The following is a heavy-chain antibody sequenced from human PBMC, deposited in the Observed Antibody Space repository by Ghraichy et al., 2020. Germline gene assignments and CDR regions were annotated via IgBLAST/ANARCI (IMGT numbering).Heavy chain of an antibody. CDR2: ISPNNGGT. CDR1: GYTFTDYY. J-gene: IGHJ4*02. CDR3: ARDLVGMASEDLDF. Sequence: ASVKVSCKASGYTFTDYYFHWVRQAPGQGLEWMGWISPNNGGTKYAQKLQGRVTLTRDTSISTAYMDLSGLTSDDTAVYYCARDLVGMASEDLDFWGQGTLVTASS. D-gene: IGHD2-21*01. V-gene: IGHV1-2*02.